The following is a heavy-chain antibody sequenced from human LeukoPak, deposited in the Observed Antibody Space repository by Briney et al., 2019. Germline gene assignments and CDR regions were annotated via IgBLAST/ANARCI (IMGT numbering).Heavy chain of an antibody. CDR1: GFTFSSYA. CDR2: IWYDGSNK. Sequence: GRSLRLSCAASGFTFSSYAMHWVRQAPGKGLEWVAVIWYDGSNKYYADSVKGRFTISRDNSKNTLYLQMNSLRAEDTAVYYCARRRARENYMDVWGKGTTVTVSS. CDR3: ARRRARENYMDV. V-gene: IGHV3-33*01. J-gene: IGHJ6*03.